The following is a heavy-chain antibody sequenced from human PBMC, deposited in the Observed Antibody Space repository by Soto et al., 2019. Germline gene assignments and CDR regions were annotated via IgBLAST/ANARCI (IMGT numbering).Heavy chain of an antibody. D-gene: IGHD6-13*01. CDR1: GGSISTSNW. CDR3: ARARATIAAAAIFDC. V-gene: IGHV4-4*02. Sequence: QVQLQESGPGLVKPSGTLSLTCAVSGGSISTSNWWSWVRQPPGKGLEWIGEVYRTGSTNYNPSRECRLTISVDKSKNQFSLKLTSVTAADTAVYYCARARATIAAAAIFDCWGQGTLVTVSS. CDR2: VYRTGST. J-gene: IGHJ4*02.